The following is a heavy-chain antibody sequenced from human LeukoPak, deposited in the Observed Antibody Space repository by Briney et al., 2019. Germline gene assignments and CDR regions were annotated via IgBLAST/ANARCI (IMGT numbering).Heavy chain of an antibody. CDR3: ARAPYLSSGS. CDR1: GGSFRDYY. Sequence: SESLSLTCAVYGGSFRDYYWSWIRQPPGKGLEWIGEINHSGSTNYNPSLKSRVTISLDTSKNQFSLKLSSVTAADTAVYYCARAPYLSSGSWGQGILVAVSS. V-gene: IGHV4-34*01. CDR2: INHSGST. D-gene: IGHD3-22*01. J-gene: IGHJ3*01.